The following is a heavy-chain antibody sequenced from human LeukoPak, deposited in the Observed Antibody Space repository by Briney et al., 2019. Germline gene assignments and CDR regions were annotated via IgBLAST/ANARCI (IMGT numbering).Heavy chain of an antibody. CDR3: AKRGSREYDY. J-gene: IGHJ4*02. CDR1: GFTFSRNA. V-gene: IGHV3-23*01. D-gene: IGHD2/OR15-2a*01. Sequence: GGSLRLSCEASGFTFSRNAMSWVRQAPGKGLERVSAISSSGSTYYADSVKRRFTISRDISKNTLYLQMNSLRSEDTAVYYCAKRGSREYDYWGQGALVTVSS. CDR2: ISSSGST.